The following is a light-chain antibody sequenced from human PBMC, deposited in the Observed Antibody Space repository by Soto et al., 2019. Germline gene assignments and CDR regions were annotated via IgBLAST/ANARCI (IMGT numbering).Light chain of an antibody. CDR2: GAS. CDR3: QQYGISPPWT. V-gene: IGKV3-20*01. CDR1: QSVSSTY. Sequence: EIVLTQSPGTLSLSPGERDTLSCRASQSVSSTYLAWYQQKPGQAPRLLIYGASSRATGIPDRFSGSGSGTDFTLTISRLEPEDFAVYYCQQYGISPPWTFGQGTKVEIK. J-gene: IGKJ1*01.